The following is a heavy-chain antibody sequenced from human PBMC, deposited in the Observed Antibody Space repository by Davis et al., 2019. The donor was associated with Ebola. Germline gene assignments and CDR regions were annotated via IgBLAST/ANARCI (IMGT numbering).Heavy chain of an antibody. CDR3: VRDPALVVTGGGWFFGL. J-gene: IGHJ2*01. D-gene: IGHD2-21*02. CDR1: GFTFSTYD. V-gene: IGHV3-23*01. CDR2: ISNRGGFI. Sequence: GESLKISCEDSGFTFSTYDMSWVRQAPGKGLEWVSGISNRGGFINYADSVKGRFTISRDNSKNTLYLQMNSLRAEDTAVYYCVRDPALVVTGGGWFFGLWGRGTLVTVSS.